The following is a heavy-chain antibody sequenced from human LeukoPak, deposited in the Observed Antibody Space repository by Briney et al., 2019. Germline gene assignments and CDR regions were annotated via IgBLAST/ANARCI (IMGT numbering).Heavy chain of an antibody. J-gene: IGHJ6*03. D-gene: IGHD6-19*01. V-gene: IGHV3-11*04. CDR1: GFTFSDYY. CDR3: AREGIAVAGNYYYYYMDV. Sequence: GGSLRLSCAASGFTFSDYYMSWIRQAPGKGLEWVSYISSSGSTIYYADSVKGRFTISRDNAKNSLYLQMNSLRAEDTAVYYCAREGIAVAGNYYYYYMDVWGKGTTVTISS. CDR2: ISSSGSTI.